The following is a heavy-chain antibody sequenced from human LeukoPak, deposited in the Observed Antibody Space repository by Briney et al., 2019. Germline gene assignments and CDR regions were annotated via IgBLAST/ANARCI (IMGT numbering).Heavy chain of an antibody. CDR2: INHSGST. CDR3: ARGSGITMVRGVIVSGMDV. V-gene: IGHV4-30-4*01. D-gene: IGHD3-10*01. Sequence: PSQTLSLTCTVSGGSISSGDYYWSWIRQPPGKGLEWIGEINHSGSTNYNPSLKSRVTISVDTSKNQFSLKLGTVTAADTAVYYCARGSGITMVRGVIVSGMDVWGKGTTVTVSS. J-gene: IGHJ6*04. CDR1: GGSISSGDYY.